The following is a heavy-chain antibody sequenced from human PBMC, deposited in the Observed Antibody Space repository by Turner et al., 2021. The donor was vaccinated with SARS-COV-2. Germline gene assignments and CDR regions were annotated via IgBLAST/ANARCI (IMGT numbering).Heavy chain of an antibody. Sequence: QLQLQESGLGLVKPSETLSLTCPVYGGAISSSSYYWGWFRQPPGKGLEWIGSIYYSGSTYYNPSLKSRDTISVDTTKNQFSLKLSSGTAADTAVYYCASELLEWLERYYYAMDVWGQGTTVTVSS. CDR1: GGAISSSSYY. J-gene: IGHJ6*02. V-gene: IGHV4-39*01. CDR3: ASELLEWLERYYYAMDV. D-gene: IGHD3-3*01. CDR2: IYYSGST.